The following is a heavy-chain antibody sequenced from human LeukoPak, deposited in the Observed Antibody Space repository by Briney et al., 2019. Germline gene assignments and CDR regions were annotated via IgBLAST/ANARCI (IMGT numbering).Heavy chain of an antibody. D-gene: IGHD2-2*01. CDR2: IKQDGSEQ. Sequence: GGSLRLSCAASGFTFSSYWVSWVRQAPGKGLEWVANIKQDGSEQYYVDAVKGRFTTSKDNPKNSLFLQMNSLRAEDTAVYYCARGEYQLPQQWGQGTLVTVSS. J-gene: IGHJ4*02. V-gene: IGHV3-7*01. CDR3: ARGEYQLPQQ. CDR1: GFTFSSYW.